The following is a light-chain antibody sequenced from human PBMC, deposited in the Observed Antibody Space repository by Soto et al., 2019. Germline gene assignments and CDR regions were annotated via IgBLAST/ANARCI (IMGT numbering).Light chain of an antibody. CDR2: DAS. J-gene: IGKJ1*01. Sequence: EMVMTQAPATLSLSPGERATLSCRASQTVNNYVAWYQQKHGQAPRLLIYDASNRATDIPARFSGSGSGTEFTLTISSLESEDFADYHCQQNTNWPHTFGQGTKVDIK. CDR1: QTVNNY. V-gene: IGKV3-11*01. CDR3: QQNTNWPHT.